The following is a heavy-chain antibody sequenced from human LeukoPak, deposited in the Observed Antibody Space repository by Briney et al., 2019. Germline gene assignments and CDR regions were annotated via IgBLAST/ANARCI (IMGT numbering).Heavy chain of an antibody. CDR3: ARDQYDTWSRRGNFDS. CDR1: GFIFGKYW. D-gene: IGHD3-3*01. CDR2: IKLDGSEK. Sequence: GGSLRLSCAASGFIFGKYWMSWVRQAPGKGLEWVANIKLDGSEKNYVDSVKGRFTISRDNTKNSLYLQMNSLRAEDTAVFYCARDQYDTWSRRGNFDSWGQGTLVIVSS. V-gene: IGHV3-7*03. J-gene: IGHJ4*02.